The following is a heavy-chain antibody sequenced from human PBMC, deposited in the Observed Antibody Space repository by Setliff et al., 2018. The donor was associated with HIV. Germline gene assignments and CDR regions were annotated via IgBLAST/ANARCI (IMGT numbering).Heavy chain of an antibody. Sequence: SVKVSCKASGGNLNTYGISWVRQAPGQGLEWMGGIIPVFNTSKYLQKFQGRVTITADESTSKHQFSLNLNSISAADTAVYYCARYCSGGSCSSKSSDYWGQGALVTVSS. V-gene: IGHV1-69*13. J-gene: IGHJ4*02. CDR1: GGNLNTYG. D-gene: IGHD2-15*01. CDR3: ARYCSGGSCSSKSSDY. CDR2: IIPVFNTS.